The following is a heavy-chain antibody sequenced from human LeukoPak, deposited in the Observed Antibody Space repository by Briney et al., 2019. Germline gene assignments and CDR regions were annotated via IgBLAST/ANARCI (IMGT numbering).Heavy chain of an antibody. V-gene: IGHV1-18*01. Sequence: ASVKVSCKASGYTLTSYGISWVRQAPGQGLEWMGWISAYNGNTNYAQKLQGRVTMTTDTSTSTAYMELRSLRSDDTAVYYCARDPGVLRFLEWFPTMDVWGQGTTVTVSS. CDR1: GYTLTSYG. CDR2: ISAYNGNT. D-gene: IGHD3-3*01. J-gene: IGHJ6*02. CDR3: ARDPGVLRFLEWFPTMDV.